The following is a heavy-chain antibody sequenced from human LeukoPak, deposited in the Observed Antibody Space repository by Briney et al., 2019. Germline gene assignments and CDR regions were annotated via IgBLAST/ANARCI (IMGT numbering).Heavy chain of an antibody. CDR1: GFTFSSYS. D-gene: IGHD1-26*01. Sequence: PGGSLRLSCAASGFTFSSYSMNWVRQAPGKGLEWVSGISGSGGSTDHADSVKGRFTISRDNSKDTLYLQMNSLRAEDTAVYYCARPGGVHKSYYSNGLDVWGQGTTVTVSS. V-gene: IGHV3-23*01. J-gene: IGHJ6*02. CDR3: ARPGGVHKSYYSNGLDV. CDR2: ISGSGGST.